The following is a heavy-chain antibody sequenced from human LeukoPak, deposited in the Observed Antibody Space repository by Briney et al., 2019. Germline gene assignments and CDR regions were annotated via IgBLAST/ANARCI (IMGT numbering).Heavy chain of an antibody. D-gene: IGHD6-13*01. CDR1: GGSISSGGYS. CDR3: ARDRGRKQYSSSWYTPRPLYGMDV. Sequence: PSETLSLTCAVSGGSISSGGYSWSWIRQPPGKGLEWIGYLYYSGSTYYNPSLKSRVTISVDTSKNQFSLKLSSVTAADTAVYYCARDRGRKQYSSSWYTPRPLYGMDVWGQGTTVTVSS. CDR2: LYYSGST. J-gene: IGHJ6*02. V-gene: IGHV4-30-2*05.